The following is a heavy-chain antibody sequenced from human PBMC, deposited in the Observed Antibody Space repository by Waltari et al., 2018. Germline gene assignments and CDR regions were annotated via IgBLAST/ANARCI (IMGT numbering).Heavy chain of an antibody. CDR1: GYSISSLHY. V-gene: IGHV4-38-2*01. CDR2: IYYTGST. Sequence: QVQLQESGPGLVKPSETLSLTCAVSGYSISSLHYWGWIRQPPGKGLEWIGSIYYTGSTFYNPSLKSRVSMSVDTSNNQFSLKLSSVTAADTAVYSCATLPNYGSGTYAGYWGQGILVIVSS. D-gene: IGHD3-10*01. CDR3: ATLPNYGSGTYAGY. J-gene: IGHJ4*02.